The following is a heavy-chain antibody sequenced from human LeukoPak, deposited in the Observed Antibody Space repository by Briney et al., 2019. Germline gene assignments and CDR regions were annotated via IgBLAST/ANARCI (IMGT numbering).Heavy chain of an antibody. D-gene: IGHD3-10*01. Sequence: RTGGSLRLSCAASGFSVSTNYMNWVRQAPGKGLEWVSAISGSGDSTYYADSVKGRFTISRDNSKNKLYLQMNSLRAEDTAVYYCAKLRWGWYGGFDYWGQGTPVTVSS. CDR3: AKLRWGWYGGFDY. J-gene: IGHJ4*02. V-gene: IGHV3-23*01. CDR2: ISGSGDST. CDR1: GFSVSTNY.